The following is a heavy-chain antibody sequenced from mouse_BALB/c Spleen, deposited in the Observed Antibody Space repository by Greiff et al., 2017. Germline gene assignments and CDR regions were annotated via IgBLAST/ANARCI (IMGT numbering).Heavy chain of an antibody. J-gene: IGHJ4*01. CDR3: ARDYYGSPHYYAMDY. V-gene: IGHV5-17*02. CDR1: GFTFSSFG. CDR2: ISSGSSTI. Sequence: EVMLVESGGGLVQPGGSRKLSCAASGFTFSSFGMHWVRQAPEKGLEWVAYISSGSSTIYYADTVKGRFTISRDNPKNTLFLQMTSLRSEDTAMYYCARDYYGSPHYYAMDYWGQGTSVTVSS. D-gene: IGHD1-1*01.